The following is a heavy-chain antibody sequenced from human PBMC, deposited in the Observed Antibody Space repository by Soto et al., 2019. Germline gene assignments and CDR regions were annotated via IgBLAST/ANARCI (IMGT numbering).Heavy chain of an antibody. CDR2: ISWNSGSI. D-gene: IGHD3-22*01. J-gene: IGHJ4*02. Sequence: GGSLRLSCAASGFTFDDYAMHWVRQAPGKGLEWVSGISWNSGSIGYADSVKGRFTISRDNAKNSLYLQMNSLRAEDTALYYCAKAQYYYDSSGYYYDYWGQGTLVTVSS. CDR3: AKAQYYYDSSGYYYDY. V-gene: IGHV3-9*01. CDR1: GFTFDDYA.